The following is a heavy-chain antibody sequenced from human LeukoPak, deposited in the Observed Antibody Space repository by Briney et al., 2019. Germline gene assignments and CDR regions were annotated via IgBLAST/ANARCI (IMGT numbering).Heavy chain of an antibody. D-gene: IGHD3-10*01. Sequence: ASVKVSCKASGYTFTGYYMHWVRPAPGQGLEWMGWINPNSGGTNYAQKFQGRVTMTRDTSISTAYMELSRLRSDDTAVYYCAREVSEYYGSGSQPNFDYWGQGTLVTVSS. J-gene: IGHJ4*02. CDR3: AREVSEYYGSGSQPNFDY. CDR1: GYTFTGYY. CDR2: INPNSGGT. V-gene: IGHV1-2*02.